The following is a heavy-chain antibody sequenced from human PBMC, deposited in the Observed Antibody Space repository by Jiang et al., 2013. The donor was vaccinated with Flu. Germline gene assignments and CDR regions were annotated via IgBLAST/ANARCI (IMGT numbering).Heavy chain of an antibody. D-gene: IGHD6-19*01. CDR1: GGSISSSSYY. V-gene: IGHV4-39*01. CDR3: AGIAVAGTLTLDY. Sequence: GLVKPSETLSLTCTVSGGSISSSSYYWGWIRQPPGKGLEWIGSIYYSGSTYYNPSLKSRVTISVDTSKNQFSLKLSSVTAADTAVYYCAGIAVAGTLTLDYWGQGTLVTVSS. CDR2: IYYSGST. J-gene: IGHJ4*02.